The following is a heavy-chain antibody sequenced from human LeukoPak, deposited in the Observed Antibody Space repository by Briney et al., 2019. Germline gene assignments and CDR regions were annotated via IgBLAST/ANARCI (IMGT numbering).Heavy chain of an antibody. V-gene: IGHV3-30-3*01. J-gene: IGHJ4*02. Sequence: GGSLRLSCAASGFTFSSYAMHWVRQAPGKGLEWVAVTSYDGSNKYYADSVKGRFTISRDNSKNTLYLQMNSLRAEDTAVYYCARDYYGSGSYYTAPTDYWGQGTLVTVSS. CDR2: TSYDGSNK. D-gene: IGHD3-10*01. CDR1: GFTFSSYA. CDR3: ARDYYGSGSYYTAPTDY.